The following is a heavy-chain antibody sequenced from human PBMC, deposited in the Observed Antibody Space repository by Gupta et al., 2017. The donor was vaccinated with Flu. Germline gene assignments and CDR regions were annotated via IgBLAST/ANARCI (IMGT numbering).Heavy chain of an antibody. CDR3: ARGGWGELRDRGMNY. CDR2: IIPILGIA. CDR1: GGTFSSYT. V-gene: IGHV1-69*02. D-gene: IGHD1-26*01. Sequence: QVQLVQSGAEVKKPGSSVKVSCKASGGTFSSYTISWVRQAPGQGLEWMGRIIPILGIANYAQKFQGRVTITADKSTSTAYMEVSSLGSEDTAVYYCARGGWGELRDRGMNYWGQGTLVTVSS. J-gene: IGHJ4*02.